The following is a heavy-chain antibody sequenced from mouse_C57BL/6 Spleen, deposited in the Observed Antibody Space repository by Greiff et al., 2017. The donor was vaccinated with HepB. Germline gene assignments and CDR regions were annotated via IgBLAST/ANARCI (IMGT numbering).Heavy chain of an antibody. CDR3: ARGFTTDYYAMDY. V-gene: IGHV1-82*01. Sequence: QVQLKQSGPELVKPGASVKISCKASGYAFSSSWMNWVKQRPGKGLEWIGRIYPGDGDTNYNGKFKGKATLTADKSSSTAYMQLSSLTSEDSAVYFCARGFTTDYYAMDYWGQGTSVTVSS. CDR2: IYPGDGDT. D-gene: IGHD1-1*01. CDR1: GYAFSSSW. J-gene: IGHJ4*01.